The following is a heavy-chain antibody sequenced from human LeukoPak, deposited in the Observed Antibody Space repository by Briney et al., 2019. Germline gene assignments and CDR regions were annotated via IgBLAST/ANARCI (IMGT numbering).Heavy chain of an antibody. J-gene: IGHJ4*02. CDR2: LYSGGNT. CDR1: GFTVSSNY. CDR3: ARDRSDGFDY. Sequence: GGSLRLSCAASGFTVSSNYMSWVRQAPGKGLEWVSVLYSGGNTYYADSVKGRFTISRDNSKNTLYLQMNSLRTEDTAVYYCARDRSDGFDYWGQGTLVTVSS. V-gene: IGHV3-53*01.